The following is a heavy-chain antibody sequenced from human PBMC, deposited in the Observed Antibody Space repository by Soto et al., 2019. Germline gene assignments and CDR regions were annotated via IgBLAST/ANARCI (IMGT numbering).Heavy chain of an antibody. CDR3: AHTPRGAFDY. CDR2: IYWDDDM. V-gene: IGHV2-5*02. D-gene: IGHD3-16*01. CDR1: GFSLSTSGVG. Sequence: QITLKESGPTLVKPTQTLTLTCTFSGFSLSTSGVGVGWFRQPPGKALEWLAVIYWDDDMRYSPSLRNRLTFTKDTSKNQVVLTMTNVDPVDTATYYCAHTPRGAFDYWGQGTLVTVS. J-gene: IGHJ4*02.